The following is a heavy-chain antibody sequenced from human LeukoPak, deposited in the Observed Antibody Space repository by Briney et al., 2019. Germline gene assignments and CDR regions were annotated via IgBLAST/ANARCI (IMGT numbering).Heavy chain of an antibody. J-gene: IGHJ4*02. CDR1: GFSFSVHA. CDR2: LSYSGGYT. CDR3: TKDFTFSGSYY. Sequence: PGGSLRLSCAASGFSFSVHAMSWVRQAPGKGLEWVSALSYSGGYTYYADSVKGRFTISRDNSKNMLYLQMNSLRAEDTAVYYCTKDFTFSGSYYWGQGTLVTVSS. D-gene: IGHD1-26*01. V-gene: IGHV3-23*01.